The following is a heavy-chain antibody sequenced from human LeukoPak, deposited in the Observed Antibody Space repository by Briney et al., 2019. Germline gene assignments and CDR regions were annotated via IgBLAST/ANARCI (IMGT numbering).Heavy chain of an antibody. V-gene: IGHV4-59*08. D-gene: IGHD4-11*01. J-gene: IGHJ4*02. CDR3: ARVPTTAPDY. CDR2: CYSGNT. Sequence: CYSGNTNYNPSLKSRVTISVDTSKNQFSLKLSSVTAADTAVYYCARVPTTAPDYWGQGTLVTVSS.